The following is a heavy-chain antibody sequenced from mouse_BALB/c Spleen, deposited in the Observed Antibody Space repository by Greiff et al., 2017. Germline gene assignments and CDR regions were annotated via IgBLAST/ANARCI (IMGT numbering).Heavy chain of an antibody. V-gene: IGHV1S137*01. CDR2: ISTYYGDA. CDR3: ARTGSSLRFAY. D-gene: IGHD1-1*01. Sequence: VQLQQSGAELVRPGVSVKISCKGSGYTFTDYAMHWVKQSHAKSLEWIGVISTYYGDASYNQKFKGKATMTVDKSSSTAYMELARLTSEDSAIYYCARTGSSLRFAYWGQGTLVTVSA. J-gene: IGHJ3*01. CDR1: GYTFTDYA.